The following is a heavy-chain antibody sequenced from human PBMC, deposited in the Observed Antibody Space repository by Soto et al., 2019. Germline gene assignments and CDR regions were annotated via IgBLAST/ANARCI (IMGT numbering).Heavy chain of an antibody. J-gene: IGHJ4*02. CDR3: AKERRLGYSYGPLDY. V-gene: IGHV3-23*01. CDR1: GFTFSSYA. CDR2: ISGSGGST. D-gene: IGHD5-18*01. Sequence: PGGSLRLSCAASGFTFSSYAMSWVRQAPGKGLEWVSAISGSGGSTYYADSVKGRFTISRDDSKNTLYLQMNSLRAEDTAVYYCAKERRLGYSYGPLDYWGQGTLVTVSS.